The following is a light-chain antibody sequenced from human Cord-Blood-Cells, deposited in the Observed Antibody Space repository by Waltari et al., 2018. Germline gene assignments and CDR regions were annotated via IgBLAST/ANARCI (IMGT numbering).Light chain of an antibody. CDR2: AAS. Sequence: AIRLTQSPSSFSASTGDRVTITCRASQSISRYLAWYQQKPGKAPKLLIYAASTLQSGVPSRFSGSGSGTDFTLTISCLQSEDCATYYCQQYYSYPRTFGQGTKVEIK. J-gene: IGKJ1*01. V-gene: IGKV1-8*01. CDR3: QQYYSYPRT. CDR1: QSISRY.